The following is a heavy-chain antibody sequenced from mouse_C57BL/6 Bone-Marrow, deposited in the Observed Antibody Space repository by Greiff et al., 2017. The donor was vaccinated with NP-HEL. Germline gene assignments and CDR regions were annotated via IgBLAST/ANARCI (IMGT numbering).Heavy chain of an antibody. CDR3: ASYYGSSYKGY. CDR1: GYTFTDYY. D-gene: IGHD1-1*01. J-gene: IGHJ2*01. V-gene: IGHV1-26*01. CDR2: INPNNGGT. Sequence: VQLQQSGPELVKPGASVKISCKASGYTFTDYYMNWVKQSHGKSLEWIGDINPNNGGTSYNQKFKGKATLTVDKSSSTAYMELRSLTSEDSAVYYCASYYGSSYKGYWGQGTTLTVSS.